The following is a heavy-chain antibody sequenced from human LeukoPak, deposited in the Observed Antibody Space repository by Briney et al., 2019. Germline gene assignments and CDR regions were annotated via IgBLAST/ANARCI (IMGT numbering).Heavy chain of an antibody. CDR3: RAPGPAFDI. CDR2: IESVT. Sequence: GGSLTLPCVASGFAFDDYAMSWVRQAPGKGLEWVSAIESVTYYADSVKGRFTISRDNSKNTLYLQMNSLRAEDTAVYYARAPGPAFDIWGQGTMVTVSS. J-gene: IGHJ3*02. D-gene: IGHD3-10*01. CDR1: GFAFDDYA. V-gene: IGHV3-23*01.